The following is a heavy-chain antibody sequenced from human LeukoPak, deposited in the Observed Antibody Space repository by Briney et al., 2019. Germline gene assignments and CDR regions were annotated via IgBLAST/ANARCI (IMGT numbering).Heavy chain of an antibody. CDR1: GFTFSSYS. J-gene: IGHJ6*02. D-gene: IGHD5-18*01. CDR2: ISSSSSYI. V-gene: IGHV3-21*01. Sequence: GGSLRLSCAASGFTFSSYSMNWVRQAPGKGLEWVSSISSSSSYIYYADSVKGRFTISRGNAKNSLYLQMNSLRAEDTAVYYCASFRIQLWPPGGSGMDVWGQGTTVTVSS. CDR3: ASFRIQLWPPGGSGMDV.